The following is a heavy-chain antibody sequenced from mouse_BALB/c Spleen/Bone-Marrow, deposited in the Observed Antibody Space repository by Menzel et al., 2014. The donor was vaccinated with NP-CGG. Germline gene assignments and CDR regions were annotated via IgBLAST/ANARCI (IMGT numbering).Heavy chain of an antibody. CDR1: GFTFSSFG. CDR3: TRGGKWEDFDY. CDR2: ISSDSGAI. Sequence: EVQVVESGGGLVQPGGSRKLSCAASGFTFSSFGMHWVRQAPEKGLEWIAYISSDSGAIFYADTVKGRFTISRDNPKNTLFLQMTSLRSEDTAIYFCTRGGKWEDFDYWGQGTTLTVSS. J-gene: IGHJ2*01. V-gene: IGHV5-17*02. D-gene: IGHD4-1*01.